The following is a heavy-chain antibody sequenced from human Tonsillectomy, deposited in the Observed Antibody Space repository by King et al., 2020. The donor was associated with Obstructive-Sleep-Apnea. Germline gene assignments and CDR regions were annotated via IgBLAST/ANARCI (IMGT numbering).Heavy chain of an antibody. J-gene: IGHJ4*02. V-gene: IGHV2-70*04. CDR3: VRTSPGTYYFSYYFDY. D-gene: IGHD3-10*01. CDR2: IDWDDEK. CDR1: GFSLSTSGVS. Sequence: VTLKESGPALVKPTQTLTLTCTISGFSLSTSGVSVSWIRQPPGKALEWLGRIDWDDEKKYTPSLKTRLTISKDTSKDQVVLTMTNMDPVDTATYSCVRTSPGTYYFSYYFDYWGQGIQVTVSS.